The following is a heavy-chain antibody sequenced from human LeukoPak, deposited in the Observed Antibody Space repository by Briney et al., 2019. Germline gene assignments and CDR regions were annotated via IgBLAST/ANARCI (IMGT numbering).Heavy chain of an antibody. CDR1: GGTFSSYA. J-gene: IGHJ3*02. D-gene: IGHD2-21*02. Sequence: ASVKVSCKASGGTFSSYAICWVRQAPGQGLEWMGRIIPILGIANYAQKFQGRVTITADKSTSTAYMELSSLRSEDTAVYYCALVVVTGIGAFDIWGQGTMVTVSS. V-gene: IGHV1-69*04. CDR3: ALVVVTGIGAFDI. CDR2: IIPILGIA.